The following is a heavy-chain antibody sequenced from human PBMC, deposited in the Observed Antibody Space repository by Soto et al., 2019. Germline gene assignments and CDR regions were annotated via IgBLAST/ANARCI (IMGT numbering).Heavy chain of an antibody. J-gene: IGHJ5*02. CDR1: GGSISSSSYY. V-gene: IGHV4-39*01. D-gene: IGHD1-26*01. Sequence: PSETLSLTCTVSGGSISSSSYYWGWIRQPPGKGLEWIGSIYYSGSTYYNPSLKSRVTISVDTSKNQFSLKLSSVTAADTAVYYCARRLVGARRGNWFDPWGQGTLVTVSS. CDR2: IYYSGST. CDR3: ARRLVGARRGNWFDP.